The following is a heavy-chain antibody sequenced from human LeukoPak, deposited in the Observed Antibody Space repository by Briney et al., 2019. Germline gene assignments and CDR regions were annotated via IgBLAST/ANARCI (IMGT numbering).Heavy chain of an antibody. CDR1: GFTFSDYG. Sequence: GRSLRLSCAASGFTFSDYGMHWVRQAPGKGLEWVVLISYDEGNKFYADSVRDRFTISRDNSKNTLFLQMNSLRIEDTAVYYCAKVFEVRGARRPKDYWGQGTLVIVSS. V-gene: IGHV3-30*18. D-gene: IGHD3-10*01. CDR3: AKVFEVRGARRPKDY. J-gene: IGHJ4*02. CDR2: ISYDEGNK.